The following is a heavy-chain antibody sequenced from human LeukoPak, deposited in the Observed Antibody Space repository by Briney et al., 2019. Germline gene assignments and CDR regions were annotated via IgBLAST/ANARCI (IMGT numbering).Heavy chain of an antibody. Sequence: GGSLRLSCEGSGFSFSSSWMSWVRQAPGKGLEWVANIKGDGSEKYYVDSVKGRLTISRDNTKNSLYLQMNSLRVEDTAVYYCASGSREYWGQGTLVTVSS. CDR3: ASGSREY. CDR1: GFSFSSSW. CDR2: IKGDGSEK. V-gene: IGHV3-7*01. D-gene: IGHD1-26*01. J-gene: IGHJ4*02.